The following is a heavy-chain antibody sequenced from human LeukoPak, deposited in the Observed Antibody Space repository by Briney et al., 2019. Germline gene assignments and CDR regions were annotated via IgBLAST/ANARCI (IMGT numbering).Heavy chain of an antibody. CDR3: ARETRKGGSYANWFDP. CDR1: GGSISSGSYY. J-gene: IGHJ5*02. CDR2: IYTSGST. D-gene: IGHD1-26*01. V-gene: IGHV4-61*02. Sequence: SETLSLTCTVSGGSISSGSYYWSWIRQPAGKGLEWIGRIYTSGSTNYNPSLKSRVTISVDTSKNQFSLKLSSVTAADTAVYYCARETRKGGSYANWFDPWGQGTLVTVSS.